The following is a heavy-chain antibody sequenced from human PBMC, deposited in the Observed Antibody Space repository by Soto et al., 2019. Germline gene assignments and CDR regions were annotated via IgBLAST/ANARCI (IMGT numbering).Heavy chain of an antibody. CDR1: GCTFSSYA. V-gene: IGHV1-69*13. D-gene: IGHD6-19*01. Sequence: SVKVSCKASGCTFSSYAISCVRQAPGQGLEWMGGIIPIFGTANYAQKFQGRVTITADESTSTAYMELSSLRSEDTAVYYCAREEEQWLVRGYGMDVWGQGTTVTVSS. CDR2: IIPIFGTA. CDR3: AREEEQWLVRGYGMDV. J-gene: IGHJ6*02.